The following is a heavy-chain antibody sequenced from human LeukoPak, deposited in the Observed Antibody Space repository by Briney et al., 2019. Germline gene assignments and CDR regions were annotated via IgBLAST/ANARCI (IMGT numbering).Heavy chain of an antibody. V-gene: IGHV4-30-4*01. CDR1: GGSISSGDYY. J-gene: IGHJ4*02. CDR3: ARVRRDMLRYFDY. CDR2: IYYSGST. Sequence: SETLSLTCTVSGGSISSGDYYWSWIRQPPGKDLEWIGYIYYSGSTYYNPSLKSRVTISVDTSKNQFSLKLSSVTAADTAVYYCARVRRDMLRYFDYWGQGTLVTVSS. D-gene: IGHD3-16*01.